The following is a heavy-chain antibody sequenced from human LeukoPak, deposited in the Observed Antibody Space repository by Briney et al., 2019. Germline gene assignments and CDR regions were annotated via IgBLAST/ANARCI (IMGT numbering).Heavy chain of an antibody. J-gene: IGHJ3*02. Sequence: SVKVSCKASGGTFSSYAISWVRQAPGQGLEWMGGIIPIFGTANYAQKFQGRVTITADESTSTAYMELSSLRSEDTAVYYCARPARTYGSSTSFPMDAFDIWGQGTMVTVSS. CDR2: IIPIFGTA. V-gene: IGHV1-69*01. CDR3: ARPARTYGSSTSFPMDAFDI. D-gene: IGHD2-2*01. CDR1: GGTFSSYA.